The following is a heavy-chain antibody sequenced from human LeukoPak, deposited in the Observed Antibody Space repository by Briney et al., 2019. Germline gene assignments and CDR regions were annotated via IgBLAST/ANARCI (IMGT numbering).Heavy chain of an antibody. D-gene: IGHD6-19*01. CDR1: GLTFNNYA. V-gene: IGHV3-23*01. J-gene: IGHJ4*02. CDR2: ISGRGASK. Sequence: PGGSLRLSCAVSGLTFNNYAMSWVRQAPGKGLEWVSGISGRGASKYYADSVKGRFTISRDNSKNTLYLQMNSLRAEDTAVYYCAKAGWGTVAGVFDYWGLGTLVTVSS. CDR3: AKAGWGTVAGVFDY.